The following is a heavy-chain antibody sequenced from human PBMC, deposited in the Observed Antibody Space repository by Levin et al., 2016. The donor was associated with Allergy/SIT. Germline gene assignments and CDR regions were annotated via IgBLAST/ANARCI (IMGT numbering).Heavy chain of an antibody. CDR1: GGSISSYY. V-gene: IGHV4-59*01. CDR3: ARTELGELSMDV. J-gene: IGHJ6*03. D-gene: IGHD3-16*02. Sequence: SETLSLTCSVSGGSISSYYWNWIRQPPGKGLEWIGYVYYSGKTTYNPSLKSRVTISVDTSKNQFSLKVNSVTAADTAVYYCARTELGELSMDVWGKGTTVTVSS. CDR2: VYYSGKT.